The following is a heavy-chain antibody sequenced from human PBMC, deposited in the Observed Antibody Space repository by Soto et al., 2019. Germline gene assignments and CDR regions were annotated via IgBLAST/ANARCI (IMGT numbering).Heavy chain of an antibody. J-gene: IGHJ6*02. CDR2: IIPIFGTA. V-gene: IGHV1-69*06. D-gene: IGHD2-15*01. CDR1: GGTFSSYA. Sequence: SVKVSCKASGGTFSSYAISWVRQAPGQGLEWMGGIIPIFGTANYAQKFQGRVTITADKSTSTAYMELSSLRSEDTAVYYCANQFCSGGSCYPMGMDVWGQGTTVTVSS. CDR3: ANQFCSGGSCYPMGMDV.